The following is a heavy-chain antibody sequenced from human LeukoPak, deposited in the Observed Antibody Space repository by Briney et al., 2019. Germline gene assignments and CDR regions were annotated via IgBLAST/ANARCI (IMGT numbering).Heavy chain of an antibody. Sequence: GGSLRLSCAASGFTLSDYHMNWVRQAPGKGLEWLSSITTISHYIYYAGAVRGRFTISRDNAKNSLYLQMNSLRGEDTAVYYCARSGGPGTYHQLRYNWFDPWGQGALVTVSS. CDR1: GFTLSDYH. CDR3: ARSGGPGTYHQLRYNWFDP. CDR2: ITTISHYI. V-gene: IGHV3-21*01. D-gene: IGHD3-10*01. J-gene: IGHJ5*02.